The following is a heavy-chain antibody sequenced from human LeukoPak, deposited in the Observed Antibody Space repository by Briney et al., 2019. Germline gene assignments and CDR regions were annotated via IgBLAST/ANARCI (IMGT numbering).Heavy chain of an antibody. Sequence: SETLSLTCTVSGGSISSSSYYWGWIRQPPGKGLEWIGSIYYSGSTNYNPSLKSRVTISVDTSKNQFSLKLSSVTAADTAVYYCARAEWELAAFDIWGQGTMVTVSS. D-gene: IGHD1-26*01. CDR3: ARAEWELAAFDI. CDR2: IYYSGST. CDR1: GGSISSSSYY. J-gene: IGHJ3*02. V-gene: IGHV4-39*07.